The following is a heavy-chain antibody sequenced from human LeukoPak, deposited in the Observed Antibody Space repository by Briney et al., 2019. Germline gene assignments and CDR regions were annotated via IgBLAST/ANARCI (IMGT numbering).Heavy chain of an antibody. CDR3: AGASPDGFYDY. V-gene: IGHV3-64*01. D-gene: IGHD3-22*01. Sequence: GGSLRLSAAASGFSFSSSAMHCVRQAPGKELKYVSAITNNGGYTYYANSVKGRFTISRDNSKNTLYLQMVSLRTEDTAVYYCAGASPDGFYDYWGQGTLVTVSS. CDR2: ITNNGGYT. J-gene: IGHJ4*02. CDR1: GFSFSSSA.